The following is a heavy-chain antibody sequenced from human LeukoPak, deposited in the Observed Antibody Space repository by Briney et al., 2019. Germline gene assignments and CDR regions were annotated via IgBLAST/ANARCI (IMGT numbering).Heavy chain of an antibody. V-gene: IGHV3-48*04. Sequence: PGGSLRLSCAASGFTFSSYWMSWVRQAPGKGLEWLSYISSSGTTIYYADSVKGRFTISRDNAKNSLYLQMNSLRAEDTAVYHCVREASGGTKGVSGTFDIWGQGTLVTVSS. CDR2: ISSSGTTI. D-gene: IGHD6-13*01. J-gene: IGHJ3*02. CDR3: VREASGGTKGVSGTFDI. CDR1: GFTFSSYW.